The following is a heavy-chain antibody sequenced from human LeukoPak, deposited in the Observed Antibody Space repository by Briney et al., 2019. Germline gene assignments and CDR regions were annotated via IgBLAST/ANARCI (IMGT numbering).Heavy chain of an antibody. CDR2: IYYSGST. V-gene: IGHV4-59*01. CDR3: ARFTPQGYGWGGYNRFDP. J-gene: IGHJ5*02. D-gene: IGHD3-16*01. Sequence: SETLSLTCTVSGGSISSYYWSWIRQPPGKGLEWIGYIYYSGSTNYNPSLRSRVTISVDTSKNQFSLKLSSVTAADTAVYYCARFTPQGYGWGGYNRFDPWGQGTLVTVSS. CDR1: GGSISSYY.